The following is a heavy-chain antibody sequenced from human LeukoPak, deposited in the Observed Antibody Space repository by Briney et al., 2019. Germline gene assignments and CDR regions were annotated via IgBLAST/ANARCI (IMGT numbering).Heavy chain of an antibody. D-gene: IGHD2-15*01. V-gene: IGHV4-59*11. Sequence: SETLSLTCTVSGGSISIQYWSWIRQPPGKGLEWLGYLYYIGSTNYNPSLKSRVTISVDTSKNQFSLKLSSVTAANTAVFSGARTLGYCSGGSCYLYYGMDVWGEASTVT. CDR3: ARTLGYCSGGSCYLYYGMDV. CDR2: LYYIGST. J-gene: IGHJ6*01. CDR1: GGSISIQY.